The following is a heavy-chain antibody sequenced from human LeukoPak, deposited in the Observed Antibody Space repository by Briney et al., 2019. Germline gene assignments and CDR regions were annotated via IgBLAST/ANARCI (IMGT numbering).Heavy chain of an antibody. CDR2: INWNGGST. J-gene: IGHJ6*02. CDR3: ARALVVTATNYYYYYYGMDV. V-gene: IGHV3-20*04. Sequence: GGSLRLSCAASGFTFSSYAMSWVRQAPGKGLEWVSGINWNGGSTGYADSVKGRFTISRDSAKNSLYLQMNSLRAEDTALYYCARALVVTATNYYYYYYGMDVWGQGTTVTVSS. CDR1: GFTFSSYA. D-gene: IGHD2-21*02.